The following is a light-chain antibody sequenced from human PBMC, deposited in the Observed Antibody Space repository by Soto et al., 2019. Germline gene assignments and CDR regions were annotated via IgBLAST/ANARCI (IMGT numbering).Light chain of an antibody. CDR2: GNS. CDR3: QSYESSLNGVI. CDR1: SSNIGAGYD. Sequence: QSVLTQPPSVSGAPGQRVTISCTGSSSNIGAGYDVRWYQQLPGTAPKLLIYGNSNRPSGVPDRFSGSKSGTSASLAITGLQAEDEADYYCQSYESSLNGVIFGGGTKLTVL. J-gene: IGLJ2*01. V-gene: IGLV1-40*01.